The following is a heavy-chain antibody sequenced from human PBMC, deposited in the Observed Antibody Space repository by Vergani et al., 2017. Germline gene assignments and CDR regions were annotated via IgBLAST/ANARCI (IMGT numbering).Heavy chain of an antibody. CDR2: ISSSSSTI. CDR3: AREGDCYDSSGYYEGGSIYYYFDY. D-gene: IGHD3-22*01. CDR1: GFTFSSYS. J-gene: IGHJ4*02. Sequence: EVQLVESGGGLVQPGGSLRLSCAASGFTFSSYSMNWVRQAPGKGLEWVSYISSSSSTIYYADSVKGRFTISRDNAKNSLYLQMNSLRAEDTAVYYCAREGDCYDSSGYYEGGSIYYYFDYWGQGTLVTVSS. V-gene: IGHV3-48*01.